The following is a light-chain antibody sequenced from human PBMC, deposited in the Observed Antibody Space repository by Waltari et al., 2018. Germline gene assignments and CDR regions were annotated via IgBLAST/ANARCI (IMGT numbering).Light chain of an antibody. CDR2: STY. CDR1: QTVSTIA. V-gene: IGKV3-20*01. CDR3: QQYDGIVVT. J-gene: IGKJ4*01. Sequence: IVLTQSPGTLPLSPGDRATLSCRASQTVSTIALSWYQQKPGQAPRVLIYSTYNRATGIPDRFSGSGSGIDFTLTINRLAPEDFAMYYCQQYDGIVVTFGGGTKVEI.